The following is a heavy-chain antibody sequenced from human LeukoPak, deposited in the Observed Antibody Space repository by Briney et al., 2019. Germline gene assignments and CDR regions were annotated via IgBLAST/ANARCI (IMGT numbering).Heavy chain of an antibody. V-gene: IGHV3-23*01. CDR3: AKPAKTDYADY. J-gene: IGHJ4*02. CDR2: IIGSGGNT. D-gene: IGHD1-14*01. Sequence: GGSLRLSCAASGFTFSSYGMNWVRQAPGKGLEGVSAIIGSGGNTYYADSVKGGCTISRDNSKNTLYLQMNSLRAEDTALYYCAKPAKTDYADYWGQGTLVTVSS. CDR1: GFTFSSYG.